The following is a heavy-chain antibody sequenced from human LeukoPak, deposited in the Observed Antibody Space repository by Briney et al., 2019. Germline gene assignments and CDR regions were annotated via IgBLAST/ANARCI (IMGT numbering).Heavy chain of an antibody. J-gene: IGHJ6*02. CDR1: GFSRGTSGVG. CDR2: IDWDEDK. Sequence: SGPTLMQPTPALTLTFSFSGFSRGTSGVGVGWIRQPPGKGGERLALIDWDEDKRYSPSLKSRLTITKDTSKNQVVLTMTNMDPVDTATYYCAHAVTTSAYGLDVWGQGTTVTVSS. CDR3: AHAVTTSAYGLDV. D-gene: IGHD4-17*01. V-gene: IGHV2-5*02.